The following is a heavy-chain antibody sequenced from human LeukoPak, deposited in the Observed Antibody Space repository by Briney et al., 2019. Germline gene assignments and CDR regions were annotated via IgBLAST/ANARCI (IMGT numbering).Heavy chain of an antibody. CDR1: GGSISSGDYY. D-gene: IGHD5-24*01. CDR3: ARNHRRWLQLI. CDR2: IYYSGSI. J-gene: IGHJ4*02. V-gene: IGHV4-30-4*01. Sequence: SETLSLTCTVSGGSISSGDYYWSWIRQPPGKGLEWIGYIYYSGSIYYNPSLKSRVTISVDTSKNQFSLKLSSVTAADTAVYYCARNHRRWLQLIWGQGTLVTVSS.